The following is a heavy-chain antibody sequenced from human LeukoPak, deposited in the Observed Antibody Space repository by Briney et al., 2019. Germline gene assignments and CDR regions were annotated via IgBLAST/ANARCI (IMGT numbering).Heavy chain of an antibody. D-gene: IGHD2-15*01. J-gene: IGHJ3*02. CDR2: IYSGGST. V-gene: IGHV3-53*01. CDR1: GFTVSSNY. Sequence: GGSLRLSCAASGFTVSSNYMSWVRQAPGKGLEWVSVIYSGGSTYYADSVKGRFTISRDNSKNTLYLQMNSLRAEDTAVYYCARHIGSCSGGSCYRDAFDIWGQGTMVTVSS. CDR3: ARHIGSCSGGSCYRDAFDI.